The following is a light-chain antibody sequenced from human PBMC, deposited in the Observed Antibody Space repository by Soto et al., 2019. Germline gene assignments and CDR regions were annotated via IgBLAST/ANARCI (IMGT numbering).Light chain of an antibody. Sequence: VVMTQSPLSLPVTLGQPASISCRSSQSLVYSDGNTYLNWFQQMPGQSPRSLIYKVSNRDSGVPDRFSGSGSGTDFTLKISRVEAEDVGVYYCMQGTHWPPTFGQGTKVEIK. CDR2: KVS. CDR3: MQGTHWPPT. CDR1: QSLVYSDGNTY. J-gene: IGKJ1*01. V-gene: IGKV2-30*01.